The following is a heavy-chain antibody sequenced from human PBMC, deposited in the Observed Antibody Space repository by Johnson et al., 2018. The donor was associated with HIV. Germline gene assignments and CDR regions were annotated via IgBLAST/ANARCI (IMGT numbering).Heavy chain of an antibody. CDR2: IYSGGST. CDR3: AKVIAPGIAVAALGAFDI. J-gene: IGHJ3*02. V-gene: IGHV3-66*02. CDR1: GFTVSSNY. Sequence: VQLVESGGGVVRPGGSLRLSCAASGFTVSSNYMSWVRQAPGQGLEWVSVIYSGGSTYYADSVKGRFTISRDNSKNTLYLQMNSLRAEDTAVYYSAKVIAPGIAVAALGAFDIWGQGTMVTVSS. D-gene: IGHD6-19*01.